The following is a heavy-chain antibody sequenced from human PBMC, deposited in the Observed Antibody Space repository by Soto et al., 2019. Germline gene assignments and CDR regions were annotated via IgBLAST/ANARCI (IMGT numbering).Heavy chain of an antibody. CDR1: GFTFSNFG. CDR3: AKRSGPPLPSAGC. J-gene: IGHJ4*02. Sequence: EVQLLESGGGLVQPGGSLRLSCAASGFTFSNFGMSWVRQAPGRGLEWVSGISPSSGSTYYADSVKGRFTISRDNSKNTLSLQMNSLRAEDTAVYYCAKRSGPPLPSAGCWGQGTLFIVAA. V-gene: IGHV3-23*01. D-gene: IGHD6-19*01. CDR2: ISPSSGST.